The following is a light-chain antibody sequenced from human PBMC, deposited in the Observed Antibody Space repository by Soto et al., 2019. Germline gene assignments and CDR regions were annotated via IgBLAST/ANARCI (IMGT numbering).Light chain of an antibody. V-gene: IGKV1-5*01. CDR2: DAS. J-gene: IGKJ1*01. CDR3: QQYNTYRT. Sequence: DIQMTQSPSTLSASVGDRVTITCRASQCISSWMAWYQQKPGKAPNLLIYDASSLESGVPSRFSGSGSGTEFTLTISSLQPDDFATYYCQQYNTYRTFGQGTKVEIK. CDR1: QCISSW.